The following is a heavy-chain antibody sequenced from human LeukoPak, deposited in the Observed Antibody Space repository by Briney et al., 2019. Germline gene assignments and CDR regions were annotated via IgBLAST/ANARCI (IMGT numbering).Heavy chain of an antibody. CDR1: GFTFSSYG. V-gene: IGHV3-33*01. CDR2: IWYDGSNK. J-gene: IGHJ4*02. CDR3: ARVDRHSTSTFDY. D-gene: IGHD2-15*01. Sequence: PGGSLRLSCAASGFTFSSYGMHWVRQAPGKGLEWVAVIWYDGSNKYYADSVKGRFTISRDNSKNTLYLQMNSLRAEGTAVYYCARVDRHSTSTFDYWGQGTLVTVSS.